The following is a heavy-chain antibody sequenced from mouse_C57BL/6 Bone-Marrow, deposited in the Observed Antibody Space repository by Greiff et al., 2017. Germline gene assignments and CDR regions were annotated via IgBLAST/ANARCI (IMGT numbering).Heavy chain of an antibody. Sequence: VQLQQPGPELVKPGASVKMSCKASGYTFTDYNMHWVKQSHGQSLEWIGYINPNNGGTSYNQKFKGKATLTVNKSSSTAYMEHRSLTSEDSAVYYCARAYDHWYYDVWGTGTTVTVTS. CDR1: GYTFTDYN. D-gene: IGHD6-5*01. CDR3: ARAYDHWYYDV. V-gene: IGHV1-22*01. J-gene: IGHJ1*03. CDR2: INPNNGGT.